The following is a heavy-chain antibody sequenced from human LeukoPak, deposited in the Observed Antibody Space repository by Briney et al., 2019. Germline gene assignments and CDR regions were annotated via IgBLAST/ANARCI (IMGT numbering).Heavy chain of an antibody. CDR3: ASISYGDYSFDY. V-gene: IGHV1-18*01. Sequence: ASVKVSCKASGYTFTGYGISWVRQAPGQGLEWMGWISAYNGNTNYAQKLQGRVTMTTDTSTSTAYMELRSLRSDDTAVYYCASISYGDYSFDYWGQGTLVTVSS. D-gene: IGHD4-17*01. CDR2: ISAYNGNT. CDR1: GYTFTGYG. J-gene: IGHJ4*02.